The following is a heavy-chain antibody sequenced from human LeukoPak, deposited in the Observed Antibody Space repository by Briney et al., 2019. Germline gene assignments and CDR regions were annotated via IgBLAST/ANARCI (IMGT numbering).Heavy chain of an antibody. CDR2: IYHSGST. J-gene: IGHJ4*02. D-gene: IGHD2-8*01. CDR3: AGHKYCTNGVCHMGY. CDR1: GYSISSGYY. Sequence: SETLSLTCAVSGYSISSGYYWGWIRQPPGKGLEWIGSIYHSGSTYYNPSLKSRVTISVDTSKNQFSLKLSSVTAADTAVYYCAGHKYCTNGVCHMGYWGQGTLVTVSS. V-gene: IGHV4-38-2*01.